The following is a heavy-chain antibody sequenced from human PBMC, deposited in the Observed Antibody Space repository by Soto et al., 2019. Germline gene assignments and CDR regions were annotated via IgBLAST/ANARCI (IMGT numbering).Heavy chain of an antibody. J-gene: IGHJ4*02. Sequence: EVQLVESGGGLVQPGGSLRLSCAASGFTFSSYWMHWVRQAPGEGLVWVSRINTDGSTRSYADSVKGRFTISRDNVKNTLFLQMNSLRPEDTAVYYCARVAYGAYHFDYWGQGTLVT. CDR1: GFTFSSYW. D-gene: IGHD2-21*01. CDR3: ARVAYGAYHFDY. V-gene: IGHV3-74*01. CDR2: INTDGSTR.